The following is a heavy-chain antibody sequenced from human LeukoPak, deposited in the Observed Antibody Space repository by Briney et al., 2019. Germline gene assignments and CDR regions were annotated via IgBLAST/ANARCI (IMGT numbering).Heavy chain of an antibody. D-gene: IGHD6-13*01. CDR2: ISYDGSNK. CDR3: ARDSTASSWYERGAFDI. V-gene: IGHV3-30*03. J-gene: IGHJ3*02. CDR1: GFTFSSYG. Sequence: GGSLRLSCAASGFTFSSYGMHWVRQAPGKGLEWVAVISYDGSNKYYADSVKGRFTISRDNSKNTLYLQMNSLRAEDTAVYYCARDSTASSWYERGAFDIWGQGQWSPSLQ.